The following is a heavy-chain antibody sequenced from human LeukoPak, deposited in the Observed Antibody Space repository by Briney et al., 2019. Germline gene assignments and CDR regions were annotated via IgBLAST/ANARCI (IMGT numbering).Heavy chain of an antibody. CDR1: GFTFSDYY. J-gene: IGHJ3*02. CDR3: AKERRGENVWGSYRDAFDM. D-gene: IGHD3-16*02. V-gene: IGHV3-23*01. CDR2: ISGSGGST. Sequence: PGGSLRLSCAASGFTFSDYYMSWIRQAPGKGLEWVSGISGSGGSTYYADSVKGRFTISRDNSKNTLYLQMNSLRAEDTAVYYCAKERRGENVWGSYRDAFDMWGQGTMVTVSS.